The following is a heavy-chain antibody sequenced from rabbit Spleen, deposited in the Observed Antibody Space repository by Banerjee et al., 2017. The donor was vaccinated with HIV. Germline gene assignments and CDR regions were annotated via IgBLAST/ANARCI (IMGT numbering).Heavy chain of an antibody. CDR1: GVSFSSSSY. Sequence: QEQLEESGGRLVQPGGSLTLSCKASGVSFSSSSYMCWVRQAPGKGLEWIACMDTGSSGFTYFATWAKGRFTCSKTSSTTVTLQMTRLTAADTATYFCARDTSSSFSSYGMDLWGPGTLVTVS. CDR3: ARDTSSSFSSYGMDL. D-gene: IGHD1-1*01. CDR2: MDTGSSGFT. J-gene: IGHJ6*01. V-gene: IGHV1S45*01.